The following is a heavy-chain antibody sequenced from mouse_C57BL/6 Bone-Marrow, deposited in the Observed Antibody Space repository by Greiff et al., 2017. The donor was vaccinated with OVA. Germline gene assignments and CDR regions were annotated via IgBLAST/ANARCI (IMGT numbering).Heavy chain of an antibody. D-gene: IGHD2-10*02. V-gene: IGHV1-81*01. CDR1: GYTFTSYG. Sequence: QVQLQQSGAELARPGASVKLSCKASGYTFTSYGISWVKQRTGQGLEWIGEIYPRSGNTYYNEKFKGKATLTADKSSSTAYMELRSLTYDDSAVYVCARSGYGNDARDYWGQGTSVTVSA. J-gene: IGHJ4*01. CDR2: IYPRSGNT. CDR3: ARSGYGNDARDY.